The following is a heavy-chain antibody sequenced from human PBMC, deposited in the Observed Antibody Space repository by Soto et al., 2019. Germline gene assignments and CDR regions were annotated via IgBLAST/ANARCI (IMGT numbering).Heavy chain of an antibody. Sequence: EVQLVESGGGLVQPGGSLRLSCAASGFTFSSYSMNWVRQAPGKGLEWVSYISSSSSTIYYADSVKVRFTISRDNAKNSLYLQMNSLRAEDTAVYYCARGYCSGGSCYRDAFDIWGQGTMVTVSS. CDR1: GFTFSSYS. V-gene: IGHV3-48*01. CDR2: ISSSSSTI. D-gene: IGHD2-15*01. J-gene: IGHJ3*02. CDR3: ARGYCSGGSCYRDAFDI.